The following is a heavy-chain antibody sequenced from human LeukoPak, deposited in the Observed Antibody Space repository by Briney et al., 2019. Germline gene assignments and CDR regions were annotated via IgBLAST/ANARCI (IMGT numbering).Heavy chain of an antibody. V-gene: IGHV3-7*01. Sequence: TGGSLRLSCAASGFTVSSNYMSWVRQAPGKGLEWVANIKQDGSEKYYVDSVKGRFTISRDNAKNSLYLQMNSLRAEDTAVYYCARSNAAGSFDYWGQGTLVTVSS. J-gene: IGHJ4*02. CDR1: GFTVSSNY. D-gene: IGHD6-13*01. CDR2: IKQDGSEK. CDR3: ARSNAAGSFDY.